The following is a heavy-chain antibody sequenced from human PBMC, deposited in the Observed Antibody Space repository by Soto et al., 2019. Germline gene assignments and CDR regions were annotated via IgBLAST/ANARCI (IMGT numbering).Heavy chain of an antibody. CDR2: ISGDSVNT. V-gene: IGHV1-18*01. CDR3: ARVEVEYSSGNSYYYGMDV. CDR1: GYNFTTYG. D-gene: IGHD3-22*01. J-gene: IGHJ6*02. Sequence: ASVKVSCKAAGYNFTTYGISWVRQAPGQGLEWMGWISGDSVNTKSAPKLQDRITMTTDTSAGTAYMELRRLRSEDSATYFCARVEVEYSSGNSYYYGMDVWGQGTTVTVSS.